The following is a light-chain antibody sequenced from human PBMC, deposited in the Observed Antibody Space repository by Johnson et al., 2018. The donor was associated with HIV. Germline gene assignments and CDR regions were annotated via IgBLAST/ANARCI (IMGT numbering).Light chain of an antibody. V-gene: IGLV1-51*02. Sequence: QSVLTQPPSVSAAPGQKVTISCSGSSSNIGNNYVSWYQQLPGTAPKLLFYENDKRPSGIPDRFSGSKSGTSATLDITGLQTGDEADYYCGTWDSSLSVGYVFGTGTKVTVL. J-gene: IGLJ1*01. CDR1: SSNIGNNY. CDR3: GTWDSSLSVGYV. CDR2: END.